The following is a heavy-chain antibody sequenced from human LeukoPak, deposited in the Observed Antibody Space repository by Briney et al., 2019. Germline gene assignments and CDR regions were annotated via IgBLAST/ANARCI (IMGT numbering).Heavy chain of an antibody. Sequence: SETLSLTCAVYGGSFSGYYWSWIRQPPGKGLEWIGEINHSGSTNYNPSLKSRVAISVDTFKSQVSLKVTSVTAADTAVYYCVGEKSFFGEAIWSQGTLVTVSS. CDR3: VGEKSFFGEAI. J-gene: IGHJ3*02. CDR2: INHSGST. V-gene: IGHV4-34*01. D-gene: IGHD3-10*01. CDR1: GGSFSGYY.